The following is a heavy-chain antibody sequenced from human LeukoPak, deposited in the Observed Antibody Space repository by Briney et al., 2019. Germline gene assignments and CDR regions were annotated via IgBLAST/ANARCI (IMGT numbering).Heavy chain of an antibody. CDR3: ARDGRWFDP. CDR1: GFTISSYW. CDR2: IKQDGSEK. V-gene: IGHV3-7*01. Sequence: GGSLRLSCAASGFTISSYWMSWVRQAPGKGLEWVANIKQDGSEKYYVDSVKGRFTISRDNAKNSLYLQMNSLRAEDTAVYYCARDGRWFDPWGQGTLVTVSS. J-gene: IGHJ5*02.